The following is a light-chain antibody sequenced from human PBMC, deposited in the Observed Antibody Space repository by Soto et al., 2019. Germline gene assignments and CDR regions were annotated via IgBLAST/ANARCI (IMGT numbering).Light chain of an antibody. CDR2: DAS. CDR1: QSISSW. V-gene: IGKV1-5*01. CDR3: QQHGQWPIT. Sequence: DIQMTQPTPHLSAPVGARATTTCRASQSISSWLAWYQQKPGKAPKLLIYDASSLESGVPSRFSGSGSGTEFTLTISSLQSEDFATYYCQQHGQWPITFGQGTRLDIK. J-gene: IGKJ5*01.